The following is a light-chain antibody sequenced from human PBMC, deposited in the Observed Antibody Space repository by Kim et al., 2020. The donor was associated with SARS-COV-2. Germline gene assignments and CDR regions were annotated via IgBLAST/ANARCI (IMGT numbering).Light chain of an antibody. Sequence: GQSITISCTGTSSDVGGYNYVSWYQQHPGKAPKLMIYDVNKRPSGVSNRFSGSKSGNTASLTISGLQAEDEADYYCSSYTSSSTVVFGGGTKVTVL. CDR2: DVN. V-gene: IGLV2-14*04. CDR1: SSDVGGYNY. J-gene: IGLJ2*01. CDR3: SSYTSSSTVV.